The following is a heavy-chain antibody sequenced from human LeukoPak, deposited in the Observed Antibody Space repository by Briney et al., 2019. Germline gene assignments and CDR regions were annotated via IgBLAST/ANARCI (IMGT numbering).Heavy chain of an antibody. J-gene: IGHJ4*02. CDR1: GGSISSYY. CDR3: ARRPSSSWKYFDY. V-gene: IGHV4-59*08. D-gene: IGHD6-13*01. Sequence: TSETLSLTCTVSGGSISSYYWSWIRQPPGKGLEWIGYIYYSGSTNYNPSLKSRVTISVDTFKNQFSLKLSSVTAADTAVYYCARRPSSSWKYFDYWGQGTLVTVSS. CDR2: IYYSGST.